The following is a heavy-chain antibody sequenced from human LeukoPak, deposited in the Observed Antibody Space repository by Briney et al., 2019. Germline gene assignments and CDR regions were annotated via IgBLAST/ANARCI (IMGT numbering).Heavy chain of an antibody. CDR3: ARAAGWLRNPFDY. CDR1: GGTFSSYA. CDR2: IIPIFGTA. D-gene: IGHD5-12*01. J-gene: IGHJ4*02. Sequence: SVKVSCKASGGTFSSYAISWVRQAPGQGLEWMGGIIPIFGTANYAQKFQGRVTITTDESTSTAYMELSSLRSEDTAVYYCARAAGWLRNPFDYWGQGTLVTVSS. V-gene: IGHV1-69*05.